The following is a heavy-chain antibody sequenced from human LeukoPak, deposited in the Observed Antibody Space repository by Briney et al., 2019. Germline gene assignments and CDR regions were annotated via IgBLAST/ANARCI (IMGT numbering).Heavy chain of an antibody. CDR1: GGTFSSYA. V-gene: IGHV1-69*13. Sequence: GASVKVSCKASGGTFSSYAISWVRQAPGQGLEWMGGIIPIFGTANYAQKFQGRVTITADESTSTAYMELSSLRSEDTAVYYCASFEYSSSAPQASPYMDVWGQGTTVTVSS. D-gene: IGHD6-6*01. CDR2: IIPIFGTA. J-gene: IGHJ6*03. CDR3: ASFEYSSSAPQASPYMDV.